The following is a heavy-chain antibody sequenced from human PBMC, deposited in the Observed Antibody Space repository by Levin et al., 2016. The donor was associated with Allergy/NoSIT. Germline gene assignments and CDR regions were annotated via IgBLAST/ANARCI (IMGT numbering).Heavy chain of an antibody. J-gene: IGHJ6*02. CDR1: GFTFSSYA. CDR3: ALMGRSGYKSRYYYYGMDV. V-gene: IGHV3-23*01. Sequence: GESLKISCAASGFTFSSYAMSWVRQAPGKGLEWVSAISGSGGSTYYADSVKGRFTISRDNSKNTLYLQMNSLRAEDTAVYYCALMGRSGYKSRYYYYGMDVWGQGTTVTVSS. D-gene: IGHD3-3*01. CDR2: ISGSGGST.